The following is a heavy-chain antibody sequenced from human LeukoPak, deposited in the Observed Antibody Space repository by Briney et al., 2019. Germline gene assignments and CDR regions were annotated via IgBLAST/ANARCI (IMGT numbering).Heavy chain of an antibody. Sequence: GGSVKVSCKASGYTFTSYYLHGVRQAPGQGLEWMRIINPSGGSTSYAQKFQGRVTMTRDMSTSTVYMELSSLRSEDTAVYYCAGSPSMDRFDYWGQGTLVTVSS. D-gene: IGHD2/OR15-2a*01. V-gene: IGHV1-46*01. CDR2: INPSGGST. CDR3: AGSPSMDRFDY. CDR1: GYTFTSYY. J-gene: IGHJ4*02.